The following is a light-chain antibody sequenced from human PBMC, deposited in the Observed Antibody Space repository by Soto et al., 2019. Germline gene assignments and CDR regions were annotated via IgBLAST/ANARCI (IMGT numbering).Light chain of an antibody. CDR1: QSISGY. J-gene: IGKJ1*01. CDR3: QQSYRTPLT. CDR2: AAS. Sequence: DIQMTQSPSSLSASIGDKVTITCRASQSISGYLNWYQQELGRAPKLLIYAASNLQSGVPSRFSGSGFGTDSTLTISSLQPEDFATYFCQQSYRTPLTFGQGTKVEI. V-gene: IGKV1-39*01.